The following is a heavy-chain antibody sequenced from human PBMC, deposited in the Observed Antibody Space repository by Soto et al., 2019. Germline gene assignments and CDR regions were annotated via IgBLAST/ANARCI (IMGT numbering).Heavy chain of an antibody. CDR3: ARRGIDYDSSGYYYFDY. J-gene: IGHJ4*02. Sequence: ASVKVSCKASGGTFSSYAISWVRQAPGQGLEWMGGIIPIFGTANYAQKFQGRVTITADKSTSTAYMELSSLRSEDTAVYYCARRGIDYDSSGYYYFDYWGQGTLVTVSS. V-gene: IGHV1-69*06. CDR1: GGTFSSYA. CDR2: IIPIFGTA. D-gene: IGHD3-22*01.